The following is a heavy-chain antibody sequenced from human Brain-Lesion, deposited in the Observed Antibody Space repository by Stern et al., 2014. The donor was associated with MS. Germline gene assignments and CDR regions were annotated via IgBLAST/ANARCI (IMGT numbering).Heavy chain of an antibody. J-gene: IGHJ6*02. CDR2: INTNTGGT. CDR3: ARDQRGITIFGVVTDYYYLGMDV. Sequence: VQLVESGAEVKKPGASVKVSCKTSGYIFTGYYIPWVRQAPGPGIEWMAWINTNTGGTKHAQKFQGRVTMSRDTSISTAYVELSSLTSDDTAVYYCARDQRGITIFGVVTDYYYLGMDVWGQGTTVTVSS. V-gene: IGHV1-2*02. D-gene: IGHD3-3*01. CDR1: GYIFTGYY.